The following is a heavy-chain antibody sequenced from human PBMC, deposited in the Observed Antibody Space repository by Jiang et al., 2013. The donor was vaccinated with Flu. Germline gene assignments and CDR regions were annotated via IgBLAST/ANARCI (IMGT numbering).Heavy chain of an antibody. CDR2: VYYTGTT. CDR1: GGSISGYY. Sequence: LKPSETLSLTCTVSGGSISGYYWSWIRQPPGKGLGWIGNVYYTGTTNYNPSLKSRVTISIDTSKNQFSLRLRSMTAADTAVYYCARGRLEAAGAGGWFDPWGQGTLVTVSS. CDR3: ARGRLEAAGAGGWFDP. J-gene: IGHJ5*02. V-gene: IGHV4-59*01. D-gene: IGHD6-13*01.